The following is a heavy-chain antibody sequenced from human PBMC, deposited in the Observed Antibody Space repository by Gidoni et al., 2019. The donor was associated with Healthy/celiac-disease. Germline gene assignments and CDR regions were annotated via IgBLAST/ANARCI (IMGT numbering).Heavy chain of an antibody. Sequence: QVQLVESGGGVVQPGRSLRLSCAASGFPFSSYGMHWVRQAPGKGLEWVAVIWYDGSNKYYADSVKGRFTISRDNSKNTLYLQMNSLRAEDTAVYYCARSIAAAGYKDRWYFDLWGRGTLVTVSS. CDR3: ARSIAAAGYKDRWYFDL. V-gene: IGHV3-33*01. D-gene: IGHD6-13*01. CDR2: IWYDGSNK. CDR1: GFPFSSYG. J-gene: IGHJ2*01.